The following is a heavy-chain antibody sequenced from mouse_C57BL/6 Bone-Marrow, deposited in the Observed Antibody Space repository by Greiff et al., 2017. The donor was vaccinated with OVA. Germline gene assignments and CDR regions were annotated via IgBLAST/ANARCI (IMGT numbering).Heavy chain of an antibody. CDR3: TPPPYGNYDY. J-gene: IGHJ2*01. D-gene: IGHD2-1*01. CDR1: GFNIKDDY. Sequence: VQLKESGAELVRPGASVKLSCTASGFNIKDDYMHWVKQRPEQGLEWIGWIDPENGDTEYASKFQGKATITADTSSNTAYLQLSSLTSEDTAVYYCTPPPYGNYDYWGQGTTLTVSS. CDR2: IDPENGDT. V-gene: IGHV14-4*01.